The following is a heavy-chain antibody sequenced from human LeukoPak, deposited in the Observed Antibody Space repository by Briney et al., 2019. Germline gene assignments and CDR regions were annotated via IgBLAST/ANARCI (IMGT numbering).Heavy chain of an antibody. V-gene: IGHV4-34*01. J-gene: IGHJ4*02. CDR3: ARDQPAAEKAYDY. CDR1: GGSFSGYY. CDR2: INHSGST. D-gene: IGHD6-13*01. Sequence: SETLSLTCAVYGGSFSGYYWSWIRQPPGKGLEWIGEINHSGSTNYNPSLKSRVTMSVDTSKNQFSLKLSSVTAADTAVYYCARDQPAAEKAYDYWGQGTLVTVSS.